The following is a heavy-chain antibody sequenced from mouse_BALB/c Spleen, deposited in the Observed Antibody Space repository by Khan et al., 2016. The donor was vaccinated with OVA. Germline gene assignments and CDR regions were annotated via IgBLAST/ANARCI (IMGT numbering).Heavy chain of an antibody. V-gene: IGHV1-7*01. Sequence: VQQSGAELAKPGASVKMSCKASGYTFTTYWMHWVKQRPGPGLEWIGYINPTSGYTDYNETFKDRATLSADKSSSTAYMQLSSLTSEDSAVYYCTRDRIDYWGQGTTLTVSS. CDR3: TRDRIDY. CDR2: INPTSGYT. CDR1: GYTFTTYW. J-gene: IGHJ2*01.